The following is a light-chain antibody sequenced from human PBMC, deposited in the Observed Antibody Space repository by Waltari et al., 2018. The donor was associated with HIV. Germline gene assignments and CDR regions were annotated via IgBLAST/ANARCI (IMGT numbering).Light chain of an antibody. V-gene: IGKV4-1*01. Sequence: DIVMTQSPDSLVVSLGERATINCKSSQSVLYSSNNKNYLAWYQQKPGQPPKLLIYWASTRESGVHDRFSGSGSGTDFTLTISSLQAEDVAVYYCQQYYSTPFTFGGGTKVEIK. CDR3: QQYYSTPFT. CDR2: WAS. CDR1: QSVLYSSNNKNY. J-gene: IGKJ4*01.